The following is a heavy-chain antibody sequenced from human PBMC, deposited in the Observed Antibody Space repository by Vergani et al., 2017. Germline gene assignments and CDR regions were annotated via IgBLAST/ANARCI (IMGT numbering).Heavy chain of an antibody. V-gene: IGHV4-61*02. CDR1: GGSISSGSYY. Sequence: QVQLQESGPGLVKPSQTLSLTCTVSGGSISSGSYYWSWIRQPAGKGLEWIGRIYTSGSTNYNPSLKSRVTISVDTSKNQFSLKLSSVTAADTAVYYCAAAVPAAMEMGGAFDIWGQGTMVTVSS. CDR2: IYTSGST. CDR3: AAAVPAAMEMGGAFDI. J-gene: IGHJ3*02. D-gene: IGHD2-2*01.